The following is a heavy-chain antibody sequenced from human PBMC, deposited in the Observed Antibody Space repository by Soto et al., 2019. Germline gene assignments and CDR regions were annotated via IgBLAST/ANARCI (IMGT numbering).Heavy chain of an antibody. CDR3: ARNLATGDY. D-gene: IGHD1-1*01. J-gene: IGHJ4*02. CDR2: INPNGGST. V-gene: IGHV1-46*01. CDR1: GYTFTSYY. Sequence: QVQLVQSGAEVKKPGASVKLSCKASGYTFTSYYIHWVRQAPGQGLEWMAIINPNGGSTNYAQNFQGRVTVTRDTSTSTVYMELTSLRSEDTAVYYCARNLATGDYWGQGTLVTVSS.